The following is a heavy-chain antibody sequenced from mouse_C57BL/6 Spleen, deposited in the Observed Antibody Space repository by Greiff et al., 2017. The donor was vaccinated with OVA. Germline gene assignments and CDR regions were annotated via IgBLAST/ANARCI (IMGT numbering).Heavy chain of an antibody. CDR3: ALYQVGYFDV. V-gene: IGHV1-52*01. CDR1: GYTFTSYW. J-gene: IGHJ1*03. CDR2: IDPSDSET. Sequence: QVHVKQPGAELVRPGSSVKLSCKASGYTFTSYWMHWVKQRPIQGLEWIGNIDPSDSETHYNQKFKDKATLTVDKSSSTAYMQLSSLTSEDSAVYYCALYQVGYFDVWGTGTTVTVSS. D-gene: IGHD1-1*02.